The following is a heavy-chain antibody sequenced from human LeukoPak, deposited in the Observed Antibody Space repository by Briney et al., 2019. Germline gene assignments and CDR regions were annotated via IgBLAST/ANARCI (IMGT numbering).Heavy chain of an antibody. J-gene: IGHJ5*02. Sequence: ASVTVSCKASGYTFTSYGISWVRQAPGQGLEWMGWISAYNGNTNYAQKLQGRVTMTTDTSTSTAYMELRSLRSDDTAVYYCARGGITMIVVVTDNWFDPWGQGTLVTVSS. CDR2: ISAYNGNT. D-gene: IGHD3-22*01. V-gene: IGHV1-18*01. CDR1: GYTFTSYG. CDR3: ARGGITMIVVVTDNWFDP.